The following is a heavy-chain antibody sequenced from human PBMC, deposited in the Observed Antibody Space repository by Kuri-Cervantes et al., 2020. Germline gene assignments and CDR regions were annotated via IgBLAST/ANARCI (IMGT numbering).Heavy chain of an antibody. CDR2: ISGSGGST. Sequence: GESLKISCAASGFTFSSYSMNWVRQAPGKGLEWVSAISGSGGSTYYADSVKGRFTISRDNSKNTLYLQMNSLRAEDTAVYYCAKDSTRSGAFDYWGQGTLVTVSS. D-gene: IGHD7-27*01. J-gene: IGHJ4*02. CDR1: GFTFSSYS. V-gene: IGHV3-23*01. CDR3: AKDSTRSGAFDY.